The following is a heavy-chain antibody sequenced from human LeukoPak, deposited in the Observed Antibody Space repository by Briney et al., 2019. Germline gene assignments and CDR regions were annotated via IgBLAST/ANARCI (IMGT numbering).Heavy chain of an antibody. CDR3: ARDSAKNQRFLLIDY. CDR2: INPSGGST. D-gene: IGHD3-3*01. J-gene: IGHJ4*02. CDR1: GYTFTSYY. V-gene: IGHV1-46*01. Sequence: ASVKVSCKASGYTFTSYYMHWVRQAPGQGLEWMGIINPSGGSTSYAQKFQGRVTMTRDMSTSAVYMELSSLRSEDTAVYYCARDSAKNQRFLLIDYWGQGTLVTVSS.